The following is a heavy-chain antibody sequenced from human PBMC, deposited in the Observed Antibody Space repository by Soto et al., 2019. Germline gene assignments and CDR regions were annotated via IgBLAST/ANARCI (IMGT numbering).Heavy chain of an antibody. CDR1: GYTFTGYY. CDR3: ARDRSQVITDGIDV. Sequence: ASVKAACKASGYTFTGYYIHWVREAPGQGLEWMGWINPQTGGTSYAQKLQGRVTLSRDTSINTAYLELSRLTFHAAPAYFCARDRSQVITDGIDVWGQGPTVTVSS. CDR2: INPQTGGT. V-gene: IGHV1-2*02. D-gene: IGHD2-21*01. J-gene: IGHJ6*02.